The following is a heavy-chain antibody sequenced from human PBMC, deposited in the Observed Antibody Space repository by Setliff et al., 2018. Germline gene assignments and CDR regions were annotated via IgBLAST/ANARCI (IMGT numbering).Heavy chain of an antibody. CDR3: AREGGGNSGGFDY. CDR1: GGSFSGYY. Sequence: SETLSLTCAVYGGSFSGYYCSWIRQPPGKGLEWIGEINHSGSTNYNPSLKSRVTISVDTSKNQFSLKLSSVTAADTAVYYCAREGGGNSGGFDYWGQGTLVTVSS. D-gene: IGHD2-21*02. CDR2: INHSGST. V-gene: IGHV4-34*01. J-gene: IGHJ4*02.